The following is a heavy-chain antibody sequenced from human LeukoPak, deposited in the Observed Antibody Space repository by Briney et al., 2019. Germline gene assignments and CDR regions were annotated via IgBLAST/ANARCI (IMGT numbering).Heavy chain of an antibody. CDR1: GGSFSGYY. J-gene: IGHJ6*03. Sequence: TPSETLSLTCAVYGGSFSGYYWSWIRQPPGKGLEWIGEINHSGSTNYNPSLKSRVTISVDTSKNQFSLKLSSVTAADTAVYYCARGLRYSGYDPRGKYYYYMDVWGKGTTVTVSS. V-gene: IGHV4-34*01. CDR3: ARGLRYSGYDPRGKYYYYMDV. D-gene: IGHD5-12*01. CDR2: INHSGST.